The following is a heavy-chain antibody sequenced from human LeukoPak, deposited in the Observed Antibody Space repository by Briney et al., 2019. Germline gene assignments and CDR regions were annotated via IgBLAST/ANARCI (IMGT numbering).Heavy chain of an antibody. V-gene: IGHV1-46*01. Sequence: ASVKVSCKASGGTFSSYAISWVRQAPGQGLEWMGIIDPSGGSTSYAQKFQGRVTMTRDTSTSTVYMELSSLRFEDTAVYYCAREGVPATVSFDYWGQGTLVTVSS. D-gene: IGHD2-15*01. CDR2: IDPSGGST. CDR3: AREGVPATVSFDY. J-gene: IGHJ4*02. CDR1: GGTFSSYA.